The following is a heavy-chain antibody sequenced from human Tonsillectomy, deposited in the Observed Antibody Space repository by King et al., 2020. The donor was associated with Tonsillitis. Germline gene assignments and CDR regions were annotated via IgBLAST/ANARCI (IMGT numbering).Heavy chain of an antibody. D-gene: IGHD3-9*01. Sequence: VQLVESGGGLVQPGGSLRLSCAASGFTFSSXAMSWVRQAPGKGLEWVSGISGSGGSTYYADSVKGRFTISRDNSKNTLYLQMNSLRAEDTAVYYCEKALXXXDXXXGHPMXYGMXVWGQXTTVTV. CDR3: EKALXXXDXXXGHPMXYGMXV. CDR1: GFTFSSXA. CDR2: ISGSGGST. V-gene: IGHV3-23*04. J-gene: IGHJ6*01.